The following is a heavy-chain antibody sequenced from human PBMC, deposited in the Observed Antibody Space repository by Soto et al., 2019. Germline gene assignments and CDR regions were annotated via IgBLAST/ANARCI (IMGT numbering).Heavy chain of an antibody. CDR3: ARIVVVVAATLFDY. V-gene: IGHV4-39*01. CDR1: GGSISSSSYY. D-gene: IGHD2-15*01. J-gene: IGHJ4*02. Sequence: SETLSLTCTVSGGSISSSSYYWGWIRQPPGKGLEWIGSIYYSGSTYYNPSLKSRVTISVDTSKNQFSLKLSSVTAADTAVYYCARIVVVVAATLFDYWGQGTLVTVSS. CDR2: IYYSGST.